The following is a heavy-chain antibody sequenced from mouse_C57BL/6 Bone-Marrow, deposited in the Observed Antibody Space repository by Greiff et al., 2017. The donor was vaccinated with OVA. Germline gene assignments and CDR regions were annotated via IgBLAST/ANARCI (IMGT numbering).Heavy chain of an antibody. J-gene: IGHJ2*01. D-gene: IGHD1-1*01. V-gene: IGHV2-2*01. Sequence: QVQLQQSGPGLVQPSQCLSITCTVSGFSLTSYGVHWVRQSPGQGLEWLGVLWSGGNTDNIAAFNTRLSISKVNSKHEVFYKMNSLQADDTAIYDCARNPSYYGSSYIYSLDYWGQGTTLTVSS. CDR3: ARNPSYYGSSYIYSLDY. CDR1: GFSLTSYG. CDR2: LWSGGNT.